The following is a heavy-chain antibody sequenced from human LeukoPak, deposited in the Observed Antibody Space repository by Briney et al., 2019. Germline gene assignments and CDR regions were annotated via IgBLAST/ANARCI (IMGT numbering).Heavy chain of an antibody. CDR3: ANSAAVGTFY. V-gene: IGHV3-23*01. D-gene: IGHD6-13*01. Sequence: GGSLRLSCAASGFTFSSYAMSWVRQAPGRGLEWVSAISGSGGSSTYYADSVKGRFTISRDNSKNTLYLQMNSLRAEDTAVYYCANSAAVGTFYWGQGTLVTVSS. CDR2: ISGSGGSST. CDR1: GFTFSSYA. J-gene: IGHJ4*02.